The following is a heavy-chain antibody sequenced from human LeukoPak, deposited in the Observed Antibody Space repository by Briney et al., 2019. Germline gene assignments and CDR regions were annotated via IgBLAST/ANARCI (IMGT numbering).Heavy chain of an antibody. CDR1: GASVTGGIYF. J-gene: IGHJ5*02. V-gene: IGHV4-31*03. CDR3: ARGGSYYYDSSGPNWFDP. CDR2: IYYSGST. D-gene: IGHD3-22*01. Sequence: SETLSLTCSVSGASVTGGIYFWSWIRQHPGKGLEWIGYIYYSGSTYYNPSLKSRVTISVDTSKNQFSLKLSSVTAADTAVYYCARGGSYYYDSSGPNWFDPWGQGTLVTVSS.